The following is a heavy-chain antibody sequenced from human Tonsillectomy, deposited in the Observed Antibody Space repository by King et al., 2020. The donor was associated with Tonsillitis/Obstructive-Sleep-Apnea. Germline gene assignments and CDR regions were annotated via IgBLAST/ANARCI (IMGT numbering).Heavy chain of an antibody. V-gene: IGHV3-9*01. CDR3: AKALIIAVSGTPGATFDI. J-gene: IGHJ3*02. CDR2: ISWNSGSI. Sequence: VQLVESGGDLVQPGRSLRLSCAASGFTFEDYAMYWVRQAPGKGLEWVSGISWNSGSIAYADSVKGRFTISRDNAKNSLYLQMNSLRAEDTALYYCAKALIIAVSGTPGATFDIWGPGTMVTVSS. D-gene: IGHD6-19*01. CDR1: GFTFEDYA.